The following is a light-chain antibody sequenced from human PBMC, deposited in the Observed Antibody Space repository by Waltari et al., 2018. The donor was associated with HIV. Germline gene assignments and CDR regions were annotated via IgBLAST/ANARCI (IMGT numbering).Light chain of an antibody. V-gene: IGLV1-44*01. Sequence: QSVLTQPPSASGTPGQRVTISCSGSSSNIGSDAVNWYQQFPGTAPKVLIYSNDQRPSGVPDRFSGSKSGTSACLAINGLQSEDEADYYCVVWDARLNGLVFGGGTKLTVL. J-gene: IGLJ2*01. CDR1: SSNIGSDA. CDR2: SND. CDR3: VVWDARLNGLV.